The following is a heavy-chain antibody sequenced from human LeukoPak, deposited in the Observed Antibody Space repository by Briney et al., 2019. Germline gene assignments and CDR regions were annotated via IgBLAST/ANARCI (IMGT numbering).Heavy chain of an antibody. CDR2: IYSGGST. D-gene: IGHD3-10*01. CDR1: GFTVSSNY. Sequence: PGGSLRLSCAASGFTVSSNYMTWVRQAPGKGLEWVSVIYSGGSTYYADSVKGRFIISRDNSKNTLYVQMNSLRAEDTAVYYCAKDYSRSDDSGTEKDLPFDYWGQGTLVTVSS. CDR3: AKDYSRSDDSGTEKDLPFDY. V-gene: IGHV3-53*01. J-gene: IGHJ4*02.